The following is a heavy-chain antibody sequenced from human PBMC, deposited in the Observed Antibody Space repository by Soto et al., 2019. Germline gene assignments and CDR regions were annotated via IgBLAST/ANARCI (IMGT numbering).Heavy chain of an antibody. J-gene: IGHJ6*04. CDR3: ARGGFDYGPGRMDV. D-gene: IGHD3-10*01. Sequence: EVQLVESGGGLLQPGGSLTLSCTASGFTFSNYWMHWVRQAPGKGLVWVSRTKSDGSGTSYTDSVKGRFTISRDNAYNTLYLQMGNLRAEDTAVYYWARGGFDYGPGRMDVWGKGTTVIVSS. CDR2: TKSDGSGT. V-gene: IGHV3-74*01. CDR1: GFTFSNYW.